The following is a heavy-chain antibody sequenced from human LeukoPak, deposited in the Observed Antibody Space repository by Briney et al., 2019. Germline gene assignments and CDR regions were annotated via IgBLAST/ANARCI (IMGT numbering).Heavy chain of an antibody. Sequence: PGGSLRLSCAASGFTFSSYAMSWVRQAPGKGLERVSAISGSGGSTYYADSVKGRFTISRDNSKNTLYLQMNSLRAEDTAVYYCARDPSIRTSPLYFDYWGQGTLVTVSS. V-gene: IGHV3-23*01. CDR3: ARDPSIRTSPLYFDY. D-gene: IGHD2-2*01. CDR1: GFTFSSYA. J-gene: IGHJ4*02. CDR2: ISGSGGST.